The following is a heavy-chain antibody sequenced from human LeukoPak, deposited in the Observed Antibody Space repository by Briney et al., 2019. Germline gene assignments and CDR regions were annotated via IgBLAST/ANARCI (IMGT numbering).Heavy chain of an antibody. J-gene: IGHJ4*02. CDR1: GFPFSDYW. V-gene: IGHV3-7*01. CDR3: SRSLDY. Sequence: GGSLRLSCAASGFPFSDYWMEWVRQAPGKGMEWMANIRQDGSEGYYADYVKGRFTISRDNAKSSLYLQMNSLRAEDTAVYYCSRSLDYWGQGALVTVSS. CDR2: IRQDGSEG.